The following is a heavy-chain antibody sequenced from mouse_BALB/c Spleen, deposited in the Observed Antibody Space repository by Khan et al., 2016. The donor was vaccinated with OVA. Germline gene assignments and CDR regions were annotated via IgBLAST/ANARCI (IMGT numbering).Heavy chain of an antibody. D-gene: IGHD4-1*01. J-gene: IGHJ3*01. Sequence: QVQLKESGAELAKPGASVKMSCKASGYTFSSYWMHWVKQRPGQGLEWIGYINPSTGYTEYNQKFKDKATLTADKSSSTAYMQLSSLTSEDSAVYYCARLGRFAYWGQGTLVTVSA. CDR1: GYTFSSYW. CDR3: ARLGRFAY. V-gene: IGHV1-7*01. CDR2: INPSTGYT.